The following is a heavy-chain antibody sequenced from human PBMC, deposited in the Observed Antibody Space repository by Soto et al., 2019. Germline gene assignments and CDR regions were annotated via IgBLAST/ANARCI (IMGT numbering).Heavy chain of an antibody. D-gene: IGHD3-10*01. CDR3: ARDTAYGSGTPIGGYNWFDP. CDR1: GGSISSYY. CDR2: IHHSGST. Sequence: TSETLSLTCTVSGGSISSYYWTWIRQPPGKGLEWIGYIHHSGSTNYNPSLKSRVTISIDTSKNQFSLKLNSVTAADTAIYYCARDTAYGSGTPIGGYNWFDPWGQGTLVTVSS. V-gene: IGHV4-59*01. J-gene: IGHJ5*02.